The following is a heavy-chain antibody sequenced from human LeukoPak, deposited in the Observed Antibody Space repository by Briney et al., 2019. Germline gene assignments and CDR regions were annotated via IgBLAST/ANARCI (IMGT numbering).Heavy chain of an antibody. CDR3: ARGPDYYFYMDV. CDR1: GFTFSSYS. CDR2: ISSSRSYI. J-gene: IGHJ6*03. Sequence: PGGSLRLSCAASGFTFSSYSMNWVRQAPGKGPEWVSCISSSRSYIYYADSVRGRFTISRDNAKNSLYLHMHSLRAEDTAVYYCARGPDYYFYMDVWGKGTTVTISS. V-gene: IGHV3-21*01.